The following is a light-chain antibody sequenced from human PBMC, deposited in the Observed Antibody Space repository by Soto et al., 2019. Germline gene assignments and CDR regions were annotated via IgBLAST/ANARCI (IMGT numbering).Light chain of an antibody. Sequence: DIQLTQAPSFLSASAGDRVSITCLASQAISSYLAWYQQKPGRAPKLLIYAASTLQSGVPSRFSGSGSGTEFTLTITSLQPEDFVTYYCQQLNSFPITFGQGTRLEIK. CDR2: AAS. CDR1: QAISSY. CDR3: QQLNSFPIT. J-gene: IGKJ5*01. V-gene: IGKV1-9*01.